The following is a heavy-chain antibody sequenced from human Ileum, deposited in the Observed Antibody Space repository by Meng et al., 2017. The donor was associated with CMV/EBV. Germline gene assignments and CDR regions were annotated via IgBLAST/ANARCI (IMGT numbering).Heavy chain of an antibody. CDR1: GFSLRAIGVT. D-gene: IGHD3-3*01. CDR3: AYGELRSPFDY. CDR2: LYWDDDH. J-gene: IGHJ4*02. V-gene: IGHV2-5*02. Sequence: CSFSGFSLRAIGVTVAWIRPPLGKALEWLGTLYWDDDHRFRPSLRSRLALTKDPSKSQVVLTRASMDPVDTATYSCAYGELRSPFDYWGQGTLVTVSS.